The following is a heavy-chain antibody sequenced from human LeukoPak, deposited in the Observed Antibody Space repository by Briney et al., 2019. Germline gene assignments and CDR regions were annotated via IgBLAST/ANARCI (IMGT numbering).Heavy chain of an antibody. CDR1: GFTFSDYY. V-gene: IGHV3-11*01. CDR3: ARVGITIFGVVIIGDYFDY. J-gene: IGHJ4*02. CDR2: ISSSGSTI. Sequence: GGSLRLSCAASGFTFSDYYMSWIRQAPGKGLEWVSYISSSGSTIYYADSVKGRFTISRDNAKNSLYLQMNSLRAEDTAVYYCARVGITIFGVVIIGDYFDYWGQGTLVTASS. D-gene: IGHD3-3*01.